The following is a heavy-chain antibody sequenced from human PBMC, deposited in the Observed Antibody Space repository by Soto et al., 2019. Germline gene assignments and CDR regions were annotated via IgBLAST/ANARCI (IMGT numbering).Heavy chain of an antibody. CDR2: INPNSGST. CDR1: GYTFTGYY. CDR3: ARGTPVKSYDY. V-gene: IGHV1-2*02. J-gene: IGHJ4*02. Sequence: GASVKVSCKAAGYTFTGYYMHWVRQAPGQGLEWMGWINPNSGSTNYAQKFQGRVTMTRDTSISTAYMELSRLRSDDTAVYYLARGTPVKSYDYWGQGTLVSVST. D-gene: IGHD4-17*01.